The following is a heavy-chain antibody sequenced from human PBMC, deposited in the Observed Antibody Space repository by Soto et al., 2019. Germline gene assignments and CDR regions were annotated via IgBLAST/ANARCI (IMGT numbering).Heavy chain of an antibody. Sequence: EVQLLESGGGLVQPGGSLRLSCAASGFTFSSYAMSWVRQAPGKGLEWVSAISGSGGSTYYADSVKGRFTISRDNSKNTLYLQMNSLRAEDTAVYYCAKDLGEAGRGSLGYCDLWGRGTLVTVSS. D-gene: IGHD3-10*01. CDR2: ISGSGGST. V-gene: IGHV3-23*01. CDR1: GFTFSSYA. CDR3: AKDLGEAGRGSLGYCDL. J-gene: IGHJ2*01.